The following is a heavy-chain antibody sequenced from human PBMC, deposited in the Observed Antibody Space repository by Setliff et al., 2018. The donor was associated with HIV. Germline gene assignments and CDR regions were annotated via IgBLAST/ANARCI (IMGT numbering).Heavy chain of an antibody. J-gene: IGHJ4*02. D-gene: IGHD3-16*01. CDR1: GFNFVNAW. CDR3: TTDRFV. Sequence: PGGSLRLSCATSGFNFVNAWMSWVRQAPGKGLECLGRIKTRADGGAADSAEPVKGRFTISRDDSKSTLYLQMNSLKTEDTAVYYCTTDRFVWGQGTLVTVSS. V-gene: IGHV3-15*01. CDR2: IKTRADGGAA.